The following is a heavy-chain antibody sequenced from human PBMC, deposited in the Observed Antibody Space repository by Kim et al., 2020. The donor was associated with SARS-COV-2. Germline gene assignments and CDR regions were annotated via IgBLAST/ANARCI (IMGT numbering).Heavy chain of an antibody. V-gene: IGHV3-30*04. Sequence: GGSLRLSCAASGFTFSSYAMHWVRQAPGKGLEWVAVISYDGSNKYYADSVKGRFTISRDNSKNTLYLQMNSLRAEDTAVYYCARSWGITMVRGVPPDYWGQGTLVTVSS. CDR3: ARSWGITMVRGVPPDY. J-gene: IGHJ4*02. CDR2: ISYDGSNK. CDR1: GFTFSSYA. D-gene: IGHD3-10*01.